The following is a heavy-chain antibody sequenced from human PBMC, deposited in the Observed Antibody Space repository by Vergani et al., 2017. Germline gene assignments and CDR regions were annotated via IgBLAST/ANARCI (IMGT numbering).Heavy chain of an antibody. CDR1: GFTFSSYA. Sequence: EVQLLESGGGLVQPGGSLRLSCAASGFTFSSYAMSWVRQAPGKGLEWVSAISGSGGSTYYADSVKGRFTISRDNSKNTPYLQMHSLRAEDTAVYYCAKDSRDSGATYYYYYYGMDVWGQGTTVTVSS. J-gene: IGHJ6*02. CDR2: ISGSGGST. CDR3: AKDSRDSGATYYYYYYGMDV. D-gene: IGHD1-26*01. V-gene: IGHV3-23*01.